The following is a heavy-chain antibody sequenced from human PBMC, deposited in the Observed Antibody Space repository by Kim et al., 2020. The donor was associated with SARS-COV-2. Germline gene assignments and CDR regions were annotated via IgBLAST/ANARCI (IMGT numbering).Heavy chain of an antibody. J-gene: IGHJ4*02. CDR1: GFTFSSYG. CDR2: IWYDGSNK. V-gene: IGHV3-33*01. CDR3: ARVTQNYGDGIDY. D-gene: IGHD4-17*01. Sequence: GGSLRLSCAASGFTFSSYGMHWVRQAPGKGLEWVAVIWYDGSNKYYADSVKGRFTISRDNSKNTLYLQMNSLRAEDTAVYYCARVTQNYGDGIDYWGQGTLVTVSS.